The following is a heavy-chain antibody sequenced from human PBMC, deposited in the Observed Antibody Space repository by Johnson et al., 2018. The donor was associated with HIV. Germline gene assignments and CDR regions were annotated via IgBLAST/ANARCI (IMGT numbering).Heavy chain of an antibody. CDR1: GFTFSSYW. CDR2: IKQDGSEK. Sequence: VQLVESGGGLVQPGGSLRLSCAASGFTFSSYWMSWVRQAPGKGLEWVANIKQDGSEKYNVDSVQGRFTISRDNAKNSLYLQMNSLRAEDTAVYYCARDRFGYYDSSGSYAFDIWGQGTMVTVSS. J-gene: IGHJ3*02. CDR3: ARDRFGYYDSSGSYAFDI. V-gene: IGHV3-7*01. D-gene: IGHD3-22*01.